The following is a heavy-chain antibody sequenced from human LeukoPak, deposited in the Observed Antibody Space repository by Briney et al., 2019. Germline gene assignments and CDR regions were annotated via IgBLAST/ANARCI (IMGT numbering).Heavy chain of an antibody. CDR1: GLTFSSYW. V-gene: IGHV3-74*01. CDR2: IKSDGSGT. J-gene: IGHJ5*02. CDR3: ATETSYRFDP. Sequence: GGSLRLSCAASGLTFSSYWMKWVRQAPGKGLVWVSSIKSDGSGTTYADSVKGRFTISRDNAKNTLYLQMNSLGDEDTAVYYCATETSYRFDPGGQGTLVIVSS.